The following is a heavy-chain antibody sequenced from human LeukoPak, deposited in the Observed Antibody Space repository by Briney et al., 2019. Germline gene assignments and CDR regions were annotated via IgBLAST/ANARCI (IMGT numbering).Heavy chain of an antibody. V-gene: IGHV1-69*05. Sequence: GASVKVSCKASGGTFSSYAMRWGGQAAGQGGEGMGRIIPIFGTANYAQNFHRTVTITTHESTSTAYIDLSSLRSEDTAVYYCARDHCSGGSCYTFDYCGQGTLVTVSS. CDR1: GGTFSSYA. J-gene: IGHJ4*02. D-gene: IGHD2-15*01. CDR2: IIPIFGTA. CDR3: ARDHCSGGSCYTFDY.